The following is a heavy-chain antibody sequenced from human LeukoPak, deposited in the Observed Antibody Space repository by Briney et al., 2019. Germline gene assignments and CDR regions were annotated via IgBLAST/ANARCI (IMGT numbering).Heavy chain of an antibody. CDR1: GFTFSSYS. CDR3: ARDTLAYAFDI. J-gene: IGHJ3*02. D-gene: IGHD6-13*01. Sequence: GGSLRLSCAASGFTFSSYSMNWVRQAPGKGLEWVSYISSSSSTIYYADSVKGRFTISRDNAKNSLYLQMNSLRAEDTAVHYCARDTLAYAFDIWGQGTMVTVSS. CDR2: ISSSSSTI. V-gene: IGHV3-48*01.